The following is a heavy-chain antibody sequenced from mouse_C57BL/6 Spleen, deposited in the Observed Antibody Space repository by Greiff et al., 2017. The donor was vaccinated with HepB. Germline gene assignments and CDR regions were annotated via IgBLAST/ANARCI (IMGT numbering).Heavy chain of an antibody. CDR3: ARAGSSGYVKFAY. V-gene: IGHV1-22*01. Sequence: EVQLQQSGPELVKPGASVKMSCKASGYTFTDYNMHWVKQSHGKSLEWIGYINPNNGGTSYNQKFKGKATLTVNKSSSTAYMELRSLTSEDSAVYYWARAGSSGYVKFAYWGQGTLVTVSA. CDR2: INPNNGGT. D-gene: IGHD3-2*02. CDR1: GYTFTDYN. J-gene: IGHJ3*01.